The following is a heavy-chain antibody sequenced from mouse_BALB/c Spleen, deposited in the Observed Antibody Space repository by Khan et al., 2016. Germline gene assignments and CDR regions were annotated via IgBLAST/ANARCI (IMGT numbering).Heavy chain of an antibody. Sequence: VQLQQSGPELVKPGASVKMSCKASGYTFTSYVMHWVKQKPGQGLEWIGYINPYNDGTNYNEKFKGKATLTSDRSSSTAYMELSSLTSEGSAVYYCARKGNYSYWFFDVWGAGSTVTVSS. D-gene: IGHD2-1*01. CDR2: INPYNDGT. J-gene: IGHJ1*01. V-gene: IGHV1S136*01. CDR3: ARKGNYSYWFFDV. CDR1: GYTFTSYV.